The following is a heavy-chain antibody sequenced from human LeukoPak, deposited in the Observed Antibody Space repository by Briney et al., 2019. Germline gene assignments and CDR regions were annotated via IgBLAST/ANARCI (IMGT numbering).Heavy chain of an antibody. V-gene: IGHV4-31*03. D-gene: IGHD2-15*01. J-gene: IGHJ4*02. CDR1: GGSISSDAYY. Sequence: SQTLSLTCTVSGGSISSDAYYYCWIRQHPGGGLEWIGYIFYSGNTCYNPSLKSRVSISVDTSKNQFSLKLSSVTAADTAVYYCARDPAGGGPTRFDYWGQGTLVTVSS. CDR2: IFYSGNT. CDR3: ARDPAGGGPTRFDY.